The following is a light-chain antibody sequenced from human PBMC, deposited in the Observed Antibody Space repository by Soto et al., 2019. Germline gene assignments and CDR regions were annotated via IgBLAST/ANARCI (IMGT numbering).Light chain of an antibody. Sequence: QSALTQPASVSGSPGQSITISCTGTSSDVGGYNYVSWYQQHPGKAPKLMIYEVRNRPSGVSNRFSGSKSGNTASLTISGRQAEDEADYYCSSYTSSSPYVFGTGTKVNVL. CDR2: EVR. V-gene: IGLV2-14*01. CDR3: SSYTSSSPYV. CDR1: SSDVGGYNY. J-gene: IGLJ1*01.